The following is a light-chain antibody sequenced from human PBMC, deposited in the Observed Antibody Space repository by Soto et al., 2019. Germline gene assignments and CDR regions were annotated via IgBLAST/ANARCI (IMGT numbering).Light chain of an antibody. CDR3: QQYDSSLFT. J-gene: IGKJ3*01. Sequence: EIVLTQSPATLSLSPGERATLSCRASQSVSRSYLAWYQQKPGQAPRLLIYGASSRATGIPARFNGSGSGTDFTLTIRSLEPEDFAVYYCQQYDSSLFTFGPGTKLDIK. CDR1: QSVSRSY. V-gene: IGKV3-20*01. CDR2: GAS.